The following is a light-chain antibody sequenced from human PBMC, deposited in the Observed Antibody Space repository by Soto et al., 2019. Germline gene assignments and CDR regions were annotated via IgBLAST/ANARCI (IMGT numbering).Light chain of an antibody. CDR2: DVS. V-gene: IGLV2-14*03. CDR1: SSDVGGYEY. Sequence: QSALTQPASVSGSPGQSITISCTGTSSDVGGYEYVSWYQQHPGKAPKRIMYDVSDRPSGVSNRFSGSKSGNTASLAISGLQAEDEADYYSTSSTTSTPLGVFGTATKATVL. J-gene: IGLJ1*01. CDR3: TSSTTSTPLGV.